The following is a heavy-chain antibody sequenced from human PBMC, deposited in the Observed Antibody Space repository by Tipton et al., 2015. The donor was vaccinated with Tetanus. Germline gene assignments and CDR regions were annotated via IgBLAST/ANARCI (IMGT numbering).Heavy chain of an antibody. CDR3: ARGEITMVRGAIDY. D-gene: IGHD3-10*01. CDR2: INHRGST. J-gene: IGHJ4*02. Sequence: TLSLTCAVYGGSFSGYYWSWIRQPPGKGLEWIGEINHRGSTNYNPSLKSRVAISVDTSKNQFSLKLSSVTAADTAVYYCARGEITMVRGAIDYWGQGTLVTVSS. V-gene: IGHV4-34*01. CDR1: GGSFSGYY.